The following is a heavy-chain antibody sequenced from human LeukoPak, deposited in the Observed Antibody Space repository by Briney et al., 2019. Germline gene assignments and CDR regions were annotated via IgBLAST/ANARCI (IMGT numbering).Heavy chain of an antibody. CDR1: GGTFSSYA. CDR2: IIPIFGTA. V-gene: IGHV1-69*05. D-gene: IGHD4-17*01. Sequence: ASVKVSCKATGGTFSSYAISWVRQAPGQGLEWMGGIIPIFGTANYAQKFQGRVTITTDESTSTAYMELSSLRSEDTAVYYCASGGVTTSLDYWGQGTLVTVSS. J-gene: IGHJ4*02. CDR3: ASGGVTTSLDY.